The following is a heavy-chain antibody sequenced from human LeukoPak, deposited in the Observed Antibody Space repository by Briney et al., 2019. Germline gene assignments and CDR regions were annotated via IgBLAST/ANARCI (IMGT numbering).Heavy chain of an antibody. CDR2: ISYDGSNK. J-gene: IGHJ4*02. Sequence: GGSLRLSCAASGFTFSSYAMHWVRQAPGKGLEWVAVISYDGSNKYYADSVKGRFTISRDNSKSTLYLQMNRLRAEDTAIYYCAKGQDYGDYILGYYFDYWGQGTLVTVSS. V-gene: IGHV3-30*04. D-gene: IGHD4-17*01. CDR1: GFTFSSYA. CDR3: AKGQDYGDYILGYYFDY.